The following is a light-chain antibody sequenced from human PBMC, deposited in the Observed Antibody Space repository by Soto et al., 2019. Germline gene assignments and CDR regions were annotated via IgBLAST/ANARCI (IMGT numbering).Light chain of an antibody. CDR1: ESIARH. CDR2: AAS. CDR3: QQSYSTLSIT. J-gene: IGKJ5*01. V-gene: IGKV1-39*01. Sequence: DIQMTQSPSSLSASVGDRVTITCRASESIARHLNWYQQKPGKAPMLLIYAASSLQNGVPSRFRGGGSGTDFTLPISNLQPEDFATYSCQQSYSTLSITFGQGTRLEIK.